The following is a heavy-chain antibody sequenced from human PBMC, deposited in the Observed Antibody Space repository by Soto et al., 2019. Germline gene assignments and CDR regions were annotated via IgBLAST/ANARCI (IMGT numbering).Heavy chain of an antibody. J-gene: IGHJ6*02. Sequence: QVQLVQSGAEVKKPGSSVKVSGKASGGTFSSYAISWARQAPGQGLEWMGGIIPISGTANYAQKFQGRVTITADESTQTAYMELSSLRSADTAVYYCARSQGSSTSLELYYYYYYGMDTWGQGTTVTVTS. CDR3: ARSQGSSTSLELYYYYYYGMDT. D-gene: IGHD2-2*01. CDR1: GGTFSSYA. CDR2: IIPISGTA. V-gene: IGHV1-69*01.